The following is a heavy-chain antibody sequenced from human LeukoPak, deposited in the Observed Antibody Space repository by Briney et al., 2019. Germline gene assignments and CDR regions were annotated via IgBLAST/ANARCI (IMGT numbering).Heavy chain of an antibody. CDR1: GFTVSSNY. CDR2: IYSGGST. V-gene: IGHV3-66*01. CDR3: ARDGYDDSSGYYDFDY. D-gene: IGHD3-22*01. Sequence: GGSLRLSCAASGFTVSSNYMSWVRQAPGKGLEWVSVIYSGGSTYYADSVKGRFTISRDNAKNSLYLQMNSLRAEDTAVYYCARDGYDDSSGYYDFDYWGQGTLVTVSS. J-gene: IGHJ4*02.